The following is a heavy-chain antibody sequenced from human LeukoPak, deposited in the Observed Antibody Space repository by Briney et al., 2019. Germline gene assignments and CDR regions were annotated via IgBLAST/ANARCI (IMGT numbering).Heavy chain of an antibody. CDR3: TKDGYSTSWYPPGSYYYYYFMDV. J-gene: IGHJ6*03. D-gene: IGHD6-13*01. V-gene: IGHV3-23*01. CDR1: GFTFSSYS. CDR2: IRGSGDTT. Sequence: GGSLRLSCAVSGFTFSSYSMSWVRQAPGKGLEWVSAIRGSGDTTYYADSVKGRFSISRDNSKNTLYLDMNSLRAEDTAVYYCTKDGYSTSWYPPGSYYYYYFMDVWGKGTTVSVSS.